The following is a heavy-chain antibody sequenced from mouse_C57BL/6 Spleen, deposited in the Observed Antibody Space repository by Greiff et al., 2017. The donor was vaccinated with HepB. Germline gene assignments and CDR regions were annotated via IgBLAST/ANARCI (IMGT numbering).Heavy chain of an antibody. CDR1: GFSLTSYG. CDR3: ARKRDYSNPYAMDY. CDR2: IWSGGST. D-gene: IGHD2-5*01. V-gene: IGHV2-2*01. J-gene: IGHJ4*01. Sequence: QVQLKESGPGLVQPSQSLSITCTVSGFSLTSYGVHWVRQSPGKGLEWLGVIWSGGSTDYTAAFISRLSISKDNSKSQVFFKMNSRQADDTAIYYCARKRDYSNPYAMDYWGQGTSVTVSS.